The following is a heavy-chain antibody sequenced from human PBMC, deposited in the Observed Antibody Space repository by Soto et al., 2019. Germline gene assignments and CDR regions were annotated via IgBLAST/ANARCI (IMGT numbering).Heavy chain of an antibody. CDR2: IDPSGSYT. CDR1: GYSFTSYW. Sequence: PGESLKISCKGSGYSFTSYWLSWVRQMPGKGLEWVGRIDPSGSYTNYSPSFQGHVTMSADKSINTAHLQCSRLKASDSAMYYCARHKAYYYDSSGVWGQGSLVTVSS. CDR3: ARHKAYYYDSSGV. D-gene: IGHD3-22*01. V-gene: IGHV5-10-1*01. J-gene: IGHJ4*02.